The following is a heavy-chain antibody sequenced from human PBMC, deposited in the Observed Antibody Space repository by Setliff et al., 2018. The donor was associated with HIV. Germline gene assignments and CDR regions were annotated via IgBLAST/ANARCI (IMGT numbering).Heavy chain of an antibody. CDR2: ITPFNGNT. CDR1: GYTFTSYG. Sequence: ASVKVSCKASGYTFTSYGISWVRQAPGQGLEWMGWITPFNGNTNYAQKLQGRVTMTTDTSTSTAYMELRSLRSDDTAVYYCARRGDSYGLDPTYYYYYYMDVWGKGTTVTVSS. CDR3: ARRGDSYGLDPTYYYYYYMDV. J-gene: IGHJ6*03. V-gene: IGHV1-18*01. D-gene: IGHD5-18*01.